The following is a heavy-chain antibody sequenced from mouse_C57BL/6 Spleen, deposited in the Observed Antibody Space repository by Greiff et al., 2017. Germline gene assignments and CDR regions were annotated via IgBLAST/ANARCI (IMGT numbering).Heavy chain of an antibody. CDR2: ISDRGSYT. V-gene: IGHV5-4*01. Sequence: EVHLMESGGGLVKPGGSLKLSCAASGFTFSSYAMSWVRQTPEKRLQWFATISDRGSYTYYPDNVKGRFTTSRDNAKKNLYLQMSHLKSEDTAMYYCARDQDGYYPAWFAYWG. J-gene: IGHJ3*01. CDR3: ARDQDGYYPAWFAY. CDR1: GFTFSSYA. D-gene: IGHD2-3*01.